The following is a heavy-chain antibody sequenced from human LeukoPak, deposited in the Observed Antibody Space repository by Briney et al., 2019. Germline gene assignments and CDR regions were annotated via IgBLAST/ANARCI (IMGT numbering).Heavy chain of an antibody. J-gene: IGHJ4*02. V-gene: IGHV4-30-4*01. CDR3: ARDSQDSSGYYYRAPSYFDY. D-gene: IGHD3-22*01. CDR1: GGSISSGDYY. Sequence: SQTLSLTCTVSGGSISSGDYYWSWIRQPPGKGLEWIGYIYYSGSTYYNPSLKSRVTISVDTSKNQFSLKLSSVTAADTAVYYCARDSQDSSGYYYRAPSYFDYWGQGTLVTVSS. CDR2: IYYSGST.